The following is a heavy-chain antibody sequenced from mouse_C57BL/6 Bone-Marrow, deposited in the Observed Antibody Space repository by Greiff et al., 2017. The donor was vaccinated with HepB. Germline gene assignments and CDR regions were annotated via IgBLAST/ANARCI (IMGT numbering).Heavy chain of an antibody. CDR3: ARITIFITTVVADY. V-gene: IGHV5-6*02. CDR1: GFTFSSYG. Sequence: DVKLVESGGDLVKPGGSLKLSCAASGFTFSSYGMSWVRQTPDKRLEWVATISSGGSYTYYPDSVKGRFTISRDNAKNTLYLQMSSLKSEDTAMYYCARITIFITTVVADYWGQGTTLTVSS. D-gene: IGHD1-1*01. J-gene: IGHJ2*01. CDR2: ISSGGSYT.